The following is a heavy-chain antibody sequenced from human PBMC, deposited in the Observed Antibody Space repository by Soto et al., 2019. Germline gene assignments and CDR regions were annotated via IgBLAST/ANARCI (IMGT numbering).Heavy chain of an antibody. Sequence: SCAASGFTFSSYAMSWVRQAPGKGLEWVSGSSGGGFAISTDYADSVKGRFTISRDNSKNTLYLQMNSLRAEDTAVYYCAKGMADFYDSSGYLEYWGQGTLVTVSS. CDR2: SSGGGFAIST. CDR3: AKGMADFYDSSGYLEY. V-gene: IGHV3-23*01. J-gene: IGHJ4*02. CDR1: GFTFSSYA. D-gene: IGHD3-22*01.